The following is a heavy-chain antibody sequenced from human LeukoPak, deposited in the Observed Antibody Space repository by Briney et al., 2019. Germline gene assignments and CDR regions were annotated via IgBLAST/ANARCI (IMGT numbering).Heavy chain of an antibody. Sequence: PSETLSLTCTVSGGSIRSYYWSWLRQPPGKGLEWLGYIYYSGSTNYNPSLKSRVTISVDTSKNQFSLKLSSVTAADTAVYYCARPRQRGGGWYWDFDYWGQGTLVTVSS. CDR2: IYYSGST. CDR3: ARPRQRGGGWYWDFDY. V-gene: IGHV4-59*12. D-gene: IGHD6-19*01. CDR1: GGSIRSYY. J-gene: IGHJ4*02.